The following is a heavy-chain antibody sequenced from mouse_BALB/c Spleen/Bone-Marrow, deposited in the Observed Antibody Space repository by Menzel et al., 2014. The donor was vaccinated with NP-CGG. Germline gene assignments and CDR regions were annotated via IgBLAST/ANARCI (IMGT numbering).Heavy chain of an antibody. CDR2: IRNKVNGYTT. V-gene: IGHV7-3*02. J-gene: IGHJ4*01. CDR3: ARDDCYAMVF. CDR1: GIIFTDYY. Sequence: ELVESRLNLGHPSVSLMLSCASSGIIFTDYYMIWVRQPPGKALEWLGFIRNKVNGYTTEYSASVKGPFTISSDNSQSILYLQMKTVRAEDSATYYCARDDCYAMVFWGDGASATISS.